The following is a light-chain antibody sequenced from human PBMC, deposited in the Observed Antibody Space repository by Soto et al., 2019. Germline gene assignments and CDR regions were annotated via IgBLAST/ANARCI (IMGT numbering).Light chain of an antibody. J-gene: IGKJ2*01. CDR2: GAS. CDR1: QSVSSN. Sequence: EIVMTQSPATLSVSPGERATLSCRASQSVSSNLAWYQQKPGQAPRLLIYGASTRATGIPARFSGSGSGTEFTLTISSLQSEDFAVYYCQQYNYWPPLYTFGQGTKLENK. V-gene: IGKV3-15*01. CDR3: QQYNYWPPLYT.